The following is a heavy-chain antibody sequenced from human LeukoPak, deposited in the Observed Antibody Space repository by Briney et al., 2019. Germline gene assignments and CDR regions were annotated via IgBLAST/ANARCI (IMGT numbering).Heavy chain of an antibody. J-gene: IGHJ2*01. CDR3: ARRFDV. V-gene: IGHV3-48*03. Sequence: GGSLGLSCAASGFTFSSHEMNWVRQAPGKGLEWVSYIGSSGTTIYYADSVKGRFTISRDNAKYSLYLQMNRLRAEDTATYYCARRFDVWGRGTLVTVSS. CDR1: GFTFSSHE. CDR2: IGSSGTTI.